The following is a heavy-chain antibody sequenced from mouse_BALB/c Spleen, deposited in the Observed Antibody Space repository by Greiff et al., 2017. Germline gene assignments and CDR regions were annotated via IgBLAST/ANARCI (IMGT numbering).Heavy chain of an antibody. CDR3: ARGDYGGAMDY. CDR1: GYTFTDYN. CDR2: IYPYNGGT. J-gene: IGHJ4*01. D-gene: IGHD2-4*01. V-gene: IGHV1S29*02. Sequence: EVQLQQSGPELVKPGASVKISCKASGYTFTDYNMHWVKQSHGKSLEWIGYIYPYNGGTGYNQKFKSKATLTVDNSSSTAYMELRSLTSEDSAVYYCARGDYGGAMDYWGQGTSVTVSS.